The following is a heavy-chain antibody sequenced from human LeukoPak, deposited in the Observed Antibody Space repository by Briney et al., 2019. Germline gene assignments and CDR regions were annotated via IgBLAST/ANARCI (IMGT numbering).Heavy chain of an antibody. CDR1: GGSISSYY. CDR3: ARGDGGTFDI. V-gene: IGHV4-59*12. Sequence: PSETLSLTCTVSGGSISSYYWSWIRQPPGKGLEWIGYIYYSGSTNYNPSLKSRVTISVDTSKNQFSLKLTSVTAADTAVHYCARGDGGTFDIWGQGTMVTVSS. J-gene: IGHJ3*02. CDR2: IYYSGST. D-gene: IGHD4-23*01.